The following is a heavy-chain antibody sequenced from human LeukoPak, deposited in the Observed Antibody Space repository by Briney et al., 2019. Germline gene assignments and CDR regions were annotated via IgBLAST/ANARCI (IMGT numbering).Heavy chain of an antibody. J-gene: IGHJ4*02. D-gene: IGHD3-22*01. CDR3: AREPYYDSSGYYPYFDY. V-gene: IGHV4-34*01. CDR2: INHSGST. Sequence: PSETLSLTCAVYGGSFSGYYWSWIRQPPGKGLEWIGEINHSGSTNYNPSLKSRVTISVDTSKNQFSLKLSSVTAADTAVYYCAREPYYDSSGYYPYFDYWGQGTLVTVSS. CDR1: GGSFSGYY.